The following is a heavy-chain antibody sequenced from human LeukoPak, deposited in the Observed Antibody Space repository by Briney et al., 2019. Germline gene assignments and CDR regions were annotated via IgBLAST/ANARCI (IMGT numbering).Heavy chain of an antibody. Sequence: SETLSLTCTVSGGSISSSSYYWGWIRQPPGKGLEWIGSIYYSGSTYYNPSLKSRVTISVDTSKNQFSLKLSSVTAADTAVYHCARQDVDKNNYWGQGTLVTVSS. V-gene: IGHV4-39*01. D-gene: IGHD5-12*01. CDR3: ARQDVDKNNY. CDR1: GGSISSSSYY. CDR2: IYYSGST. J-gene: IGHJ4*02.